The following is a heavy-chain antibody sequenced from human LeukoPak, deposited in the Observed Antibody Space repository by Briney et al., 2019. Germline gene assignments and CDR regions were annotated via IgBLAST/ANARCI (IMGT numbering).Heavy chain of an antibody. CDR3: ARSFITMVRSDAFDI. CDR2: ISYDGSNK. J-gene: IGHJ3*02. CDR1: GFTFSSYA. D-gene: IGHD3-10*01. Sequence: QPGGSLRLSCAASGFTFSSYAMHWVRQAPGKGLEWVADISYDGSNKYYADSVKGPFTISRDNSKNTLYLQMKSLRAEDTAVYYCARSFITMVRSDAFDIWGQGTMVTVSS. V-gene: IGHV3-30-3*01.